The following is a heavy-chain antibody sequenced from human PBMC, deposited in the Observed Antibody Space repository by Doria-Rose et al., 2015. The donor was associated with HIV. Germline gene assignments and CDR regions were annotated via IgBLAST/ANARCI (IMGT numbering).Heavy chain of an antibody. Sequence: QDSGPVLVKPTETLTLTCTVSGVSLSSPGMGVSWIRQPPGKALEWLANIFSDDERSYKTSLKGRLTISRVTSKSQVVLTMTDMDPVDTATYYCARIKSSRWYHKYYFDFWGQGTLVIVSA. V-gene: IGHV2-26*01. CDR3: ARIKSSRWYHKYYFDF. CDR2: IFSDDER. J-gene: IGHJ4*02. D-gene: IGHD6-13*01. CDR1: GVSLSSPGMG.